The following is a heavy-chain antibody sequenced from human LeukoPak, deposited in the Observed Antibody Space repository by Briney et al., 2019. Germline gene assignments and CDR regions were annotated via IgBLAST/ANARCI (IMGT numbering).Heavy chain of an antibody. Sequence: ASEALSLTCAVYGGSFSGYYWSWIRQPPGKGLEWIGEINHSGSTSYNPSLKSRVTISVDTSKNQFSLKLSSVTAADTAVYYCARGRGYSYADYWGQGTLVTVS. CDR3: ARGRGYSYADY. V-gene: IGHV4-34*01. D-gene: IGHD5-18*01. J-gene: IGHJ4*02. CDR1: GGSFSGYY. CDR2: INHSGST.